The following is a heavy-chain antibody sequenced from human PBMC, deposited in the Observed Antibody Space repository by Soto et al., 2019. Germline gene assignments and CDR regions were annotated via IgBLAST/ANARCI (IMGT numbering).Heavy chain of an antibody. D-gene: IGHD1-1*01. CDR3: ARELAGQMGLYLDH. Sequence: SETLSLTCAVSGDSISSGDFSCNWIRQPPGKGLEWIGYIYHSVVTYYTPSLKSRVTISVDKSKNQFSLKLSSVTDADTAMYYCARELAGQMGLYLDHWGQGTLVTVSS. V-gene: IGHV4-30-2*01. J-gene: IGHJ4*02. CDR1: GDSISSGDFS. CDR2: IYHSVVT.